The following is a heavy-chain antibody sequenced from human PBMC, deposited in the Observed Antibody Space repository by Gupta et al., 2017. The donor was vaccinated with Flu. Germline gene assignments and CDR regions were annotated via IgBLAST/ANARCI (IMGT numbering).Heavy chain of an antibody. Sequence: QVQLVQSGAEVKKPGSSVKVSCKASGVTFSSYALNWVLQAPGQGLEWMGGIIPVFGQTNYAQKFQGRVTITADESTSTAYMELSSLRSEDTAVYYCARKGGGHCSGGTCYSFDYWGQGTLVTVSS. CDR3: ARKGGGHCSGGTCYSFDY. D-gene: IGHD2-15*01. CDR1: GVTFSSYA. J-gene: IGHJ4*02. CDR2: IIPVFGQT. V-gene: IGHV1-69*01.